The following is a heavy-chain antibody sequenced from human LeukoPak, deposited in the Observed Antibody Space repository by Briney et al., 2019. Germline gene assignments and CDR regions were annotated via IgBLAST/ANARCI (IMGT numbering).Heavy chain of an antibody. CDR1: GYSISSGYY. Sequence: PSETLSLTCTVSGYSISSGYYWGWIRQPPGKGLEWIGSIYHSGRTFYNPSLKSRVTISVDTPKNQFSLKLSSVTAADTAVYYCARTGPSRQWLGKYYFDYWGQGTLVTVSS. D-gene: IGHD6-19*01. CDR2: IYHSGRT. CDR3: ARTGPSRQWLGKYYFDY. V-gene: IGHV4-38-2*02. J-gene: IGHJ4*02.